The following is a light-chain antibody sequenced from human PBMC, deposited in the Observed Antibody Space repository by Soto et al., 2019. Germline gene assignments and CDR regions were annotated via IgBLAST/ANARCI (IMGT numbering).Light chain of an antibody. J-gene: IGKJ4*02. CDR3: HKATHGLRK. CDR1: QNVATN. Sequence: IVMTQSPVTLSMSPGDRATLSCRASQNVATNVAWYQQKPGQAPRLLIYGASIRATGVPARFSGSGSGTEFTLTIDSLQSEDFAVFYCHKATHGLRKFGRRTKV. V-gene: IGKV3-15*01. CDR2: GAS.